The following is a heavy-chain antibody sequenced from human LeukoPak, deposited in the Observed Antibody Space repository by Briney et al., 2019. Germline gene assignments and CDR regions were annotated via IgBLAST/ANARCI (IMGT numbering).Heavy chain of an antibody. Sequence: GGSLRLSCAASGFTFSSYGMHWVRQAPGKGLEWVAVIWYDGSNKYYADSVKGRFTIPRDNSKNTLCLQMNSLRAEDTAVYYCARDPDYDILTGYYNKPHFDYWGQGTLVTVSS. CDR1: GFTFSSYG. D-gene: IGHD3-9*01. CDR2: IWYDGSNK. V-gene: IGHV3-33*01. J-gene: IGHJ4*02. CDR3: ARDPDYDILTGYYNKPHFDY.